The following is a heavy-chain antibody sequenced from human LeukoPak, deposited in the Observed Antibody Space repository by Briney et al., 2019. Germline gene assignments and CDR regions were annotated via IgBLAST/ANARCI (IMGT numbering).Heavy chain of an antibody. Sequence: ASVKVSCKASGGTFRSYAINWVRQAPGQGLEWMGRIIPIFDTANYAQKFQGRVTITADKSTSTAYMELSSLRSEDTAVFYCAREEGRSSWCKGTGSDWFDPWGQGTLVTVSS. CDR2: IIPIFDTA. CDR1: GGTFRSYA. J-gene: IGHJ5*02. D-gene: IGHD6-13*01. CDR3: AREEGRSSWCKGTGSDWFDP. V-gene: IGHV1-69*06.